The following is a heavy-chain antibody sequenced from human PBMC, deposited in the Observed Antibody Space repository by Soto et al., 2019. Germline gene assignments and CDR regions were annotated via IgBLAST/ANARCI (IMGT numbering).Heavy chain of an antibody. CDR2: ISADGSDT. Sequence: GGSLRLSCSASGFTLSNDLVHWVRQSPGKGLVWVSRISADGSDTAYADSVKGRFSISRDNARNTLYLQMNGLRAEDTALYYCAKDRGSGGIVAGTPDYWGQGTLVTVSS. D-gene: IGHD6-19*01. V-gene: IGHV3-74*01. CDR3: AKDRGSGGIVAGTPDY. J-gene: IGHJ4*02. CDR1: GFTLSNDL.